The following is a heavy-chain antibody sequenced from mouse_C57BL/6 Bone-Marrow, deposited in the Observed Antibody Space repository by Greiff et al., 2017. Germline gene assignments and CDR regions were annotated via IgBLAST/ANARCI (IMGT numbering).Heavy chain of an antibody. CDR3: ARGGYYYGSSYDYAMDY. J-gene: IGHJ4*01. V-gene: IGHV1-12*01. D-gene: IGHD1-1*01. Sequence: SGAELVRPGASVKMSCKASGYTFTSYNMHWVKQTPRQGLEWIGAIYPGNGDTSYNQKFKGKATLTVDQSSSTAYMQLSSLTSEDSAVYFCARGGYYYGSSYDYAMDYWGQGTSVTVSS. CDR2: IYPGNGDT. CDR1: GYTFTSYN.